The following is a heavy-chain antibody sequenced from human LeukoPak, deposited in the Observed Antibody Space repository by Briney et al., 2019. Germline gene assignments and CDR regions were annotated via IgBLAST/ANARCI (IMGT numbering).Heavy chain of an antibody. J-gene: IGHJ4*02. Sequence: ASVKVSCKASGYTFTSYGISWVRQAPGQGLEWMGWISAYNGNTNYAQKFQGRVTITADESTSTAYMELSSLRSEDTAVYYCARGKESGTYYYDSSGYYPLGYWGQGTLVTVSS. CDR3: ARGKESGTYYYDSSGYYPLGY. CDR1: GYTFTSYG. V-gene: IGHV1-18*01. CDR2: ISAYNGNT. D-gene: IGHD3-22*01.